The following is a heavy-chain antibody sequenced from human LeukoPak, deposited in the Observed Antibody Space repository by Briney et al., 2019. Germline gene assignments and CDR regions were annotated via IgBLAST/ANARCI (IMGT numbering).Heavy chain of an antibody. V-gene: IGHV4-59*12. D-gene: IGHD5-12*01. CDR3: ARGTERTRISGYYSFDY. J-gene: IGHJ4*02. CDR1: AGSSSGYY. Sequence: SDTLPDTPADTAGSSSGYYGSWFRQPPGQELERIGYIYYSGSTNYNPSLKSRVTISVDTSKNQFSLKVTSVTAADTAVYYCARGTERTRISGYYSFDYWGRGILVTVSS. CDR2: IYYSGST.